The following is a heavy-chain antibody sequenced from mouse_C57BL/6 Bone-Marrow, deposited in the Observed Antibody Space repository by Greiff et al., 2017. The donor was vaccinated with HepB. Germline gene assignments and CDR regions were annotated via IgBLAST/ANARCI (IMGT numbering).Heavy chain of an antibody. V-gene: IGHV1-42*01. CDR3: ARRHYGSSYVWFAY. CDR2: INPSTGGT. CDR1: GYSFTGYY. J-gene: IGHJ3*01. Sequence: EVQLQESGPELVKPGASVKISCKASGYSFTGYYMNWVKQSPEKSLEWIGEINPSTGGTTYNQKFKAKATLTVDKSSSTAYMQLKSLTSEDSAVYYCARRHYGSSYVWFAYWGQGTLVTVSA. D-gene: IGHD1-1*01.